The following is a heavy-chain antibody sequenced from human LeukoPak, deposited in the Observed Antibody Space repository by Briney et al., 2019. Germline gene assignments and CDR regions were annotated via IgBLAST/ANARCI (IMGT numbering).Heavy chain of an antibody. J-gene: IGHJ1*01. D-gene: IGHD3-22*01. CDR2: INGDGSTT. CDR3: ATGNYYDSRGYYAFGH. Sequence: GGSLRLSCAASGFTFSRYWMHWVRQAPGKGLVWVSRINGDGSTTSYADSVKGGFTISRDNAKNTLYLQMNSLRAEDTAVYYCATGNYYDSRGYYAFGHWGQGTLVTVSS. CDR1: GFTFSRYW. V-gene: IGHV3-74*01.